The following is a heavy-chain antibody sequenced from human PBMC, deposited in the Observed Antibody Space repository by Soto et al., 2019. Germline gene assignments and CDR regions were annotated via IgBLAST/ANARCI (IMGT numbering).Heavy chain of an antibody. Sequence: GGSLRFSCAASGFTFSRYAMNWVRQAPGKGLGWVSVISGSGDTTYYADSVRGRFTISRDNSKNTLYLQMNSLRPEDTAVYYCAKATKSLMHGDVDYWGQGTLVTVSS. CDR2: ISGSGDTT. CDR1: GFTFSRYA. CDR3: AKATKSLMHGDVDY. V-gene: IGHV3-23*01. J-gene: IGHJ4*02. D-gene: IGHD4-17*01.